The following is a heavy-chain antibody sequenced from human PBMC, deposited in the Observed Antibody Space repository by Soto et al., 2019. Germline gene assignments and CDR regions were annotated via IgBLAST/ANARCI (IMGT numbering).Heavy chain of an antibody. Sequence: QVQLVESGGGVVQPGRSLRLSCAASGFTFSSYAMHWVRQAPGKGLEWVAVISYDGSNKYYADSVKGRFTISRDNSKNTLYLQMNSLRAEDTAVYYCARDPGPLVPAAITHGMDVRGQGTTVTVSS. D-gene: IGHD2-2*02. CDR1: GFTFSSYA. V-gene: IGHV3-30-3*01. CDR2: ISYDGSNK. J-gene: IGHJ6*02. CDR3: ARDPGPLVPAAITHGMDV.